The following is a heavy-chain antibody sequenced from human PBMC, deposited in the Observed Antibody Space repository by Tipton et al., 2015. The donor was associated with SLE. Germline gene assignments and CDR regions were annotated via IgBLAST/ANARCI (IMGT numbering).Heavy chain of an antibody. J-gene: IGHJ6*02. V-gene: IGHV4-4*07. CDR3: AREWYYDDSSGYPDV. Sequence: LRLSCTVSGGSISSYYWSWIRQPAGKGLEWIGRIYTSGSTNYNPSLKSRVTMSVDTSKNQFSLKLSSVTAADTAVYYCAREWYYDDSSGYPDVWGQGTTVTVSS. CDR1: GGSISSYY. D-gene: IGHD3-22*01. CDR2: IYTSGST.